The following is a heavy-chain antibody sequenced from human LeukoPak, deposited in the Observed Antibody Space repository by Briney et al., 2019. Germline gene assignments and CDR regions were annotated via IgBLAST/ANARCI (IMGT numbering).Heavy chain of an antibody. J-gene: IGHJ3*02. CDR1: GYTFTSYY. Sequence: ASVKVSCKASGYTFTSYYMHWVRQAPGQGLEWMGIINPSGGSTSYAQKFQGRVTMTRDTSTSTVYMELSSLRSEDTAVYYCARAPSIEMGKQPTHGGAFDIWGQGTMVAVSS. CDR2: INPSGGST. D-gene: IGHD5-24*01. CDR3: ARAPSIEMGKQPTHGGAFDI. V-gene: IGHV1-46*01.